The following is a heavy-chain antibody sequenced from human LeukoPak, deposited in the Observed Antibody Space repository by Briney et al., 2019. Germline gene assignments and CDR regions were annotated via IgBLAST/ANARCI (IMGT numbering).Heavy chain of an antibody. V-gene: IGHV1-2*02. CDR1: GYTFTGYY. J-gene: IGHJ5*02. Sequence: ASVKVSCKASGYTFTGYYMHWVRQAPGQGLEWMGWINPNSGGTNYAQKFQGRVTMTRDTSISTAYMELSRLRSDDTAVYYCARGSTLWSRELLSHNWFDPWGQGTLVTVSS. CDR2: INPNSGGT. D-gene: IGHD3-10*01. CDR3: ARGSTLWSRELLSHNWFDP.